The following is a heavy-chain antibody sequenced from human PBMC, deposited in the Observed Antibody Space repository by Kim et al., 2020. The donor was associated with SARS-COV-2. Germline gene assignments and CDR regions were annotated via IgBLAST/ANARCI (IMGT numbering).Heavy chain of an antibody. CDR2: ISRESALI. D-gene: IGHD6-13*01. CDR3: ARDMGITGADDK. J-gene: IGHJ4*02. V-gene: IGHV3-48*02. CDR1: GFSFSSHP. Sequence: GGSLRLSCAASGFSFSSHPMTWVRQAPGKGLEWVSYISRESALIYYADPVKGRFTISRDNAKNSLYLQMNSLREEDTAVYYCARDMGITGADDKWGQG.